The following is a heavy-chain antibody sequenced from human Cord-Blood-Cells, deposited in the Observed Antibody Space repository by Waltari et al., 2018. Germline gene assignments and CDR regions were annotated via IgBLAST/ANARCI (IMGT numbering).Heavy chain of an antibody. J-gene: IGHJ5*02. V-gene: IGHV1-69*01. D-gene: IGHD6-13*01. CDR2: ITPIFGTA. CDR3: ARGPEYSSSWYWFDP. CDR1: GGPFSSYD. Sequence: QVQLVQSGAEVKKPGSSVKVSCQASGGPFSSYDIRRVRQAPGQGLEWMGGITPIFGTANYAQKFQGRVTITADESTSTAYMELSSLRSEDTAVYYCARGPEYSSSWYWFDPWGQGTLVTVSS.